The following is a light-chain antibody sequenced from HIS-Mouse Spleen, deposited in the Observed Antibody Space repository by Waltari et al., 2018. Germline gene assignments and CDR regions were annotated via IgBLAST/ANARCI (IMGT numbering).Light chain of an antibody. J-gene: IGLJ2*01. V-gene: IGLV3-10*01. Sequence: SYELTQPPSVSVSPGQTARITCPGDAVPEKYAYWYQQKSGKAPVLVIYEDSKRPSGIPERFSGSSSGTMATLTISGAQVEDEADYYCYSTDSSGNHRVFGGGTKLTVL. CDR3: YSTDSSGNHRV. CDR1: AVPEKY. CDR2: EDS.